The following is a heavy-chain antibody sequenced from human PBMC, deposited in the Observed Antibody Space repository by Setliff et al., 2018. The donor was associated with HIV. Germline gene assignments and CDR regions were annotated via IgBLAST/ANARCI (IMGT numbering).Heavy chain of an antibody. J-gene: IGHJ5*02. V-gene: IGHV4-4*09. CDR2: IFSSGST. CDR1: GGSISSYC. D-gene: IGHD3-10*01. Sequence: LETLSLTCTVSGGSISSYCWNWIRQSPGRGLEWIGFIFSSGSTKYNPSLQSRVTMSIDTSKNQLSLKLTSVTAADTAVYYCARRIDNSGSFPDKNWFDTWGQGSLVTVSS. CDR3: ARRIDNSGSFPDKNWFDT.